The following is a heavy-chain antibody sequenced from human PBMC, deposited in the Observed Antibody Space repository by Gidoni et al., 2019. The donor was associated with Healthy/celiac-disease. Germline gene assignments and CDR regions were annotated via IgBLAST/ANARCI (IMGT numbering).Heavy chain of an antibody. V-gene: IGHV3-23*04. CDR3: AKNPSITIFGAGSGGMDV. CDR1: GFTFSSYA. J-gene: IGHJ6*02. CDR2: ISGSGGST. D-gene: IGHD3-3*01. Sequence: EVQLVESGGGLVQPGGSLRLSCAASGFTFSSYAMSWVRQAPGKGLEWVSAISGSGGSTYYADSVKGRFTISRDNSKNTLYLQMNSLRAEDTAVYYCAKNPSITIFGAGSGGMDVWGQGTTVTVSS.